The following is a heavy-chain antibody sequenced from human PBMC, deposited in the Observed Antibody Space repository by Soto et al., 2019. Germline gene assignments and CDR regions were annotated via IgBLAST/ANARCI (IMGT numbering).Heavy chain of an antibody. CDR3: ARRIVVVPAGWWFDP. V-gene: IGHV4-30-4*01. D-gene: IGHD2-2*01. Sequence: QVQLQESGPGLVKPSQTLSLTCTVSGGSISSGDYYWSWIRQPPGKGLEWIGYIYYSGSTYYNPSLKRRVTISVDTSKNQFSLKLSSVTAADTAVYYCARRIVVVPAGWWFDPWGQGTLVTVSS. J-gene: IGHJ5*02. CDR2: IYYSGST. CDR1: GGSISSGDYY.